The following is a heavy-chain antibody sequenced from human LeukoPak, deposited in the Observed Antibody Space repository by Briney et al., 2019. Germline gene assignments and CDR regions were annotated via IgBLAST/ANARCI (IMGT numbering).Heavy chain of an antibody. CDR1: GGSISSGGYS. D-gene: IGHD3-22*01. Sequence: PSETLSLTCAVSGGSISSGGYSWSWIRQPPGKGLEWIGYIYHSGSAYYNPSLKSRVTISVDRSKNQFSLKLSSVTAADTAVYYCAREDSSGYYFDYWGQGTLVTVCS. J-gene: IGHJ4*02. CDR3: AREDSSGYYFDY. V-gene: IGHV4-30-2*01. CDR2: IYHSGSA.